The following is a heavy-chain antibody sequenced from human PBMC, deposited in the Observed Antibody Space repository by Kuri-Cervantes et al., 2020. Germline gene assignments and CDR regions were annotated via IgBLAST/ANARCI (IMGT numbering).Heavy chain of an antibody. Sequence: ASVKVSCKASGYTFTSYGISWVRQAPGQGLEWMGWISAYNGDTNYAQKLQGRVTMTRNTSISTAYMELSSLRSEDTAVYYCARGNAGGQLWELDYWGQGTLVTVSS. V-gene: IGHV1-18*01. J-gene: IGHJ4*02. CDR1: GYTFTSYG. CDR3: ARGNAGGQLWELDY. D-gene: IGHD5-18*01. CDR2: ISAYNGDT.